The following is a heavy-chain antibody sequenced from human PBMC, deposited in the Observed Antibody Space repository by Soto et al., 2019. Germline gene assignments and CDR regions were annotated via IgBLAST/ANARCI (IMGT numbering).Heavy chain of an antibody. Sequence: SETLSLTCTVSGGSISNFYWSWIRHPPGKGLEWIGSIYYSGSTYYNPSLKSRVTISVDTSKNQFSLKLSSVTAADTAVYYCGIAAAGIDYYMDVWGKGTTVTVSS. J-gene: IGHJ6*03. D-gene: IGHD6-13*01. CDR3: GIAAAGIDYYMDV. CDR1: GGSISNFY. V-gene: IGHV4-59*05. CDR2: IYYSGST.